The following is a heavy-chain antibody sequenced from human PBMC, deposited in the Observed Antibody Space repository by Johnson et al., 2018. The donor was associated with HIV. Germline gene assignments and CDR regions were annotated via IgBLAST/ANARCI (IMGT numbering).Heavy chain of an antibody. CDR1: GFTFDAYT. CDR2: IGWDGGSR. D-gene: IGHD2-15*01. V-gene: IGHV3-43*01. CDR3: AREVGYSDDAFDI. Sequence: VQLVESGGVVAQIGGSLRLSCAASGFTFDAYTMYWVRQPPGKGLEWVSLIGWDGGSRYYGDSVKGRFTISRDNSKNSLYLQMNSLRAEDTALYYCAREVGYSDDAFDIWGQGTMVTVSS. J-gene: IGHJ3*02.